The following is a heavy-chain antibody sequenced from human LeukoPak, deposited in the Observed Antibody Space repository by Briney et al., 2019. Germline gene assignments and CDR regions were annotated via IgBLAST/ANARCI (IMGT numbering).Heavy chain of an antibody. CDR2: ISYVGSEK. CDR3: ARDRDSSGWYPAYFDY. D-gene: IGHD6-19*01. J-gene: IGHJ4*02. Sequence: PGRSLRLSCAASGFTFSSYAMHWVRQAPGKGLEWVAVISYVGSEKYYADSVKGRFTISRDNSKNTLYLQMNSLTAEATAVYYCARDRDSSGWYPAYFDYWGQGTLVTVSS. V-gene: IGHV3-30-3*01. CDR1: GFTFSSYA.